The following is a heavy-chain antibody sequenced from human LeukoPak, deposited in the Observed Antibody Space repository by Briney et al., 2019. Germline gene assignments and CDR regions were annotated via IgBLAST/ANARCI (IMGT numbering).Heavy chain of an antibody. D-gene: IGHD2-21*02. V-gene: IGHV4-31*11. CDR3: ARFVVVTSWYFDL. Sequence: PSETLSLTCAVSGGSISSGSYYWSWIRQHPGKGLEWIGYVYYSGTTYYSPSLKSRLTISVDTSKNLFSLKLTSVTAADTAVYYCARFVVVTSWYFDLWGRGTLVTVSS. CDR2: VYYSGTT. J-gene: IGHJ2*01. CDR1: GGSISSGSYY.